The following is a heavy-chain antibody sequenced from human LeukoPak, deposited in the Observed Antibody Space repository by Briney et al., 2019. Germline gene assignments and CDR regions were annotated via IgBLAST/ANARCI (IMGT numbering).Heavy chain of an antibody. CDR3: AALTGGSGSYYNPPSDY. J-gene: IGHJ4*02. Sequence: GASVKVSCKASGYTFTSYGISWVRQAPGQGLEWMGWISAYNGDTNFPQKLQGRVTMTTDTSTSTAYMELRSLRSDDTAVYYCAALTGGSGSYYNPPSDYWGQGTLVTVSS. CDR2: ISAYNGDT. V-gene: IGHV1-18*01. CDR1: GYTFTSYG. D-gene: IGHD3-10*01.